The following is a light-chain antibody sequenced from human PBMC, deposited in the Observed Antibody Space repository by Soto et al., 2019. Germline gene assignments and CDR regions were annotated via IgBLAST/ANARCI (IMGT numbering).Light chain of an antibody. CDR2: SAS. CDR1: QGVSSN. J-gene: IGKJ2*01. V-gene: IGKV3-15*01. Sequence: ETVMTQSPATLSVSPGERATLSCRASQGVSSNLAWYQQKPGQAPRLLIYSASTRATGIPARFSGSGSGTEFTLTISSLQSEDFSVYYCQQYNNWQPITFGQGTKLEIK. CDR3: QQYNNWQPIT.